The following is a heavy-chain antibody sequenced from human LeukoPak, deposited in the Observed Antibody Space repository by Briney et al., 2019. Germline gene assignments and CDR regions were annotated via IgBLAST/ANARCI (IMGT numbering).Heavy chain of an antibody. V-gene: IGHV4-59*04. D-gene: IGHD3-10*01. CDR3: ARQSKGYYGSPYIFDY. J-gene: IGHJ4*02. Sequence: SETLSLTCTVSGGSISSYYWSWIRQPPGKGLEWIGYIYYSGSTYYNPSLKSRVTISVDTSKNQFSLKLSSVTAADTAVYYCARQSKGYYGSPYIFDYWGQGTLVTVSS. CDR2: IYYSGST. CDR1: GGSISSYY.